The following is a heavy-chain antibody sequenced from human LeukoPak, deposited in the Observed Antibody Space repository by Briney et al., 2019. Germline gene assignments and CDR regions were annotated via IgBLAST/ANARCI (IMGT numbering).Heavy chain of an antibody. J-gene: IGHJ4*02. CDR2: ISYDGSNK. V-gene: IGHV3-30-3*01. CDR3: TTIQLWSGGFDY. CDR1: GFILSDHY. D-gene: IGHD5-18*01. Sequence: GVSLRLSCAASGFILSDHYMDWVRQAPGKGREWVAVISYDGSNKYYADSVKGRFTISRDNSKNTMYLQMNSLRAEDTAVYYCTTIQLWSGGFDYWGQGTLVTVSS.